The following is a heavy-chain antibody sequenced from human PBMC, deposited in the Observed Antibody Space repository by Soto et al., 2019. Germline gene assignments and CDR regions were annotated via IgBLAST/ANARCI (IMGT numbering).Heavy chain of an antibody. CDR1: GYSFTSYW. Sequence: GESLKISCKGSGYSFTSYWIGWVRQVPGKGLEWMGIIYPGDSDTRYSPSFQGQVTISADKSISTAYLQWSSLKASDTAMYYCARHIGAFGGVRGVIITASYYYYMDVWGKGTTVTVS. CDR3: ARHIGAFGGVRGVIITASYYYYMDV. V-gene: IGHV5-51*01. D-gene: IGHD3-10*01. J-gene: IGHJ6*03. CDR2: IYPGDSDT.